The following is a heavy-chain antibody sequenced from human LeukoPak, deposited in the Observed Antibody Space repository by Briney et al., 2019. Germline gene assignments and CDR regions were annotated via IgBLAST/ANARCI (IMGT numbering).Heavy chain of an antibody. CDR3: ARDPSTVTTGTTYYYYYMDV. V-gene: IGHV1-2*06. CDR2: INPNSGGT. J-gene: IGHJ6*03. CDR1: GYTFTGYY. D-gene: IGHD4-17*01. Sequence: ASVKVSCKASGYTFTGYYMHWVRQAPGQGLERMGRINPNSGGTNYAQKFQGRVTMTRDTSISTAYMELSRLRSDDTAVYYCARDPSTVTTGTTYYYYYMDVWGKGTTVTVSS.